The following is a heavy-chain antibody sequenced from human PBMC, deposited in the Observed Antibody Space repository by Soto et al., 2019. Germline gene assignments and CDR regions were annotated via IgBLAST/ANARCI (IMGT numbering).Heavy chain of an antibody. Sequence: SETPSLTCTVSGGSISSGDYYWSWIRQPPGKGLEWIGYIYYSGSTYCNPSLKSRVTISVDTSKNQFSLKLSSVTAADTAVYYCARGTYYYGSGSYYRRQPSYYFDYWGQGTLVTVSS. CDR2: IYYSGST. J-gene: IGHJ4*02. V-gene: IGHV4-30-4*01. CDR3: ARGTYYYGSGSYYRRQPSYYFDY. CDR1: GGSISSGDYY. D-gene: IGHD3-10*01.